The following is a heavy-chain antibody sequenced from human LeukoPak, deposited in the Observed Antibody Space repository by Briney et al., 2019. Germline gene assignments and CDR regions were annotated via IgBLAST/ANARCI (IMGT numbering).Heavy chain of an antibody. Sequence: GGSLRLSCAASGFTFSSYAMSWVRQAPGKGLEWVSAISGSGGSTYYADSVKGRFTISRDNSKNTLYLQMGSLRAEDMAVYYCARGATSYYYYYYMDVWGKGTTVTVSS. CDR3: ARGATSYYYYYYMDV. V-gene: IGHV3-23*01. CDR1: GFTFSSYA. CDR2: ISGSGGST. J-gene: IGHJ6*03.